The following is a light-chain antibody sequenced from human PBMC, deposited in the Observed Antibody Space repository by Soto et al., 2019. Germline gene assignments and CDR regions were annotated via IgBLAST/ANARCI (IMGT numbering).Light chain of an antibody. CDR2: DAF. CDR3: QQRSNWPLT. Sequence: EIVLTHSPATLSLSPGERATLSCRASQSVSSYLAWYQQKPGQAPRLLIYDAFNRATGIPARFSGSGSGTDFTLTISSLEPEDFAVYYCQQRSNWPLTFGGGTKVDIK. CDR1: QSVSSY. V-gene: IGKV3-11*01. J-gene: IGKJ4*01.